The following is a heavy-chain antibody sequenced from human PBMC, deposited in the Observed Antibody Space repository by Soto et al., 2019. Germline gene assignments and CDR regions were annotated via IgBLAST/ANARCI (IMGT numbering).Heavy chain of an antibody. D-gene: IGHD5-12*01. V-gene: IGHV3-23*01. CDR1: GFTFSNYA. CDR3: AKAVGWLRYYFAH. J-gene: IGHJ4*02. Sequence: PGGSLRLSCAASGFTFSNYALSWVRQAPGKGLEWVSAISGSGGSTYYADSVKGRFTISRDSSKNTVYLQMNSLRAEDTAVYYCAKAVGWLRYYFAHWGQGTLVTVSS. CDR2: ISGSGGST.